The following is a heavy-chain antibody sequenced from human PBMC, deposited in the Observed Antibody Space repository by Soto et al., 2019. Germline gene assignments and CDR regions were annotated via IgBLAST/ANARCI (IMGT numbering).Heavy chain of an antibody. V-gene: IGHV4-4*02. CDR1: GGSIIRSNW. CDR3: ATCPDWHYYGMDV. J-gene: IGHJ6*02. Sequence: SETLSLTCAVSGGSIIRSNWWSFVRQPPGKGLEWIGEIYHSGSTNYNPSLKSRVTISVDKSKNQFSLKLSSVTAADTAVYYCATCPDWHYYGMDVWGQGTTVTVSS. D-gene: IGHD3-9*01. CDR2: IYHSGST.